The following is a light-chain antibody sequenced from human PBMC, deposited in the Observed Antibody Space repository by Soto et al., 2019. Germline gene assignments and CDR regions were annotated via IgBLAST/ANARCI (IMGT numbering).Light chain of an antibody. Sequence: DIVLTQSPATLSLSPGERATLSCRASQSVSSYLGWYQQRPGQAPRLLIYDASNRATGIPARFSGSGSGTDFTLTISSLEPEDFAVYYCQQRSNWLTFGGGTKVEIK. CDR1: QSVSSY. CDR2: DAS. J-gene: IGKJ4*01. CDR3: QQRSNWLT. V-gene: IGKV3-11*01.